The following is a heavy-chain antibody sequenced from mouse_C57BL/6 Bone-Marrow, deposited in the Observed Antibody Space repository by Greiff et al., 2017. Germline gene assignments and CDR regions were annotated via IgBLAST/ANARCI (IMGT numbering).Heavy chain of an antibody. J-gene: IGHJ2*01. V-gene: IGHV1-64*01. D-gene: IGHD1-1*01. Sequence: QVHVKQPGAELVKPGASVKLSCKASGYTFTSYWMHWVKQRPGQGLEWIGMIHPTSGSTNYNEKFKSKATLTVDNSSSTAYMQLSSLTSEDSAVYYCAREILRSFDYWGQGTTLTVSS. CDR3: AREILRSFDY. CDR2: IHPTSGST. CDR1: GYTFTSYW.